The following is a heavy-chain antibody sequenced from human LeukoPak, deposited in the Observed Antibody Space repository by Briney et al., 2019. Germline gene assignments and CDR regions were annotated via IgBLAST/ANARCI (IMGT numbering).Heavy chain of an antibody. CDR2: ISGSGSYI. CDR3: AREPGYSGSWYDY. J-gene: IGHJ4*02. CDR1: GFTFSSYA. Sequence: MPGGSLRLSCAASGFTFSSYAMSWVRQAPGKGLEWVASISGSGSYIYYVDSVEGRFTISRDNAKDSLYLQMNSLRVEDTAVFYCAREPGYSGSWYDYWGQGTLVTVSS. D-gene: IGHD6-13*01. V-gene: IGHV3-21*01.